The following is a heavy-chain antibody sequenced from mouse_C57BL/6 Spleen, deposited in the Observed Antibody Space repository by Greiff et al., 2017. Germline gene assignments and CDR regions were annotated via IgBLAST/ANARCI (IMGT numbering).Heavy chain of an antibody. CDR3: TRGHYGSSYVGYYLDY. V-gene: IGHV1-15*01. D-gene: IGHD1-1*01. Sequence: QVQLQQSGAELVRPGASVTLSCTASGYTFTDYEMHWVKQTPVHGLEWIGAIDPETGGTAYNQKFKGKAILTADKSSSTAYMELRSLTSEDSAVYYCTRGHYGSSYVGYYLDYWGQGTTRTVSS. CDR2: IDPETGGT. CDR1: GYTFTDYE. J-gene: IGHJ2*01.